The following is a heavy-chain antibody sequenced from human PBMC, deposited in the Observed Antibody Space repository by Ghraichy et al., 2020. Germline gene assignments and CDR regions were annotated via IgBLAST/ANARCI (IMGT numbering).Heavy chain of an antibody. Sequence: SETLSLTCSVSGDSISNYYWSWIRQPPGKGLEWIGYISYSGSTNYNPSLKSRVTISVDKSRNQFSLKLTSVTAADTAVYYCASIYDYSNHYLDNWGQGTLVNVSS. CDR2: ISYSGST. V-gene: IGHV4-59*01. CDR3: ASIYDYSNHYLDN. J-gene: IGHJ4*02. D-gene: IGHD4-11*01. CDR1: GDSISNYY.